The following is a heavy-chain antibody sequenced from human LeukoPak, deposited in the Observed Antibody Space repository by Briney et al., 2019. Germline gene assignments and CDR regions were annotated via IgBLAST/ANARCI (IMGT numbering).Heavy chain of an antibody. CDR2: INPNDGGA. Sequence: ASVKVSCTASGYTFTGQYMHWVRQAPGQGLEWMGWINPNDGGADFEQKFQGRVTMTRDTSISTAYMELSRLRSDDTAVYYCPGASYGDYWGQGTLVTVSS. CDR1: GYTFTGQY. J-gene: IGHJ4*02. D-gene: IGHD4-17*01. V-gene: IGHV1-2*02. CDR3: PGASYGDY.